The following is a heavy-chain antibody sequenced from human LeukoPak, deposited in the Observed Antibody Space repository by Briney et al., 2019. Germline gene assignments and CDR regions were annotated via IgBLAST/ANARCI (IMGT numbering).Heavy chain of an antibody. V-gene: IGHV3-74*01. CDR3: IREVQVRASASLGL. J-gene: IGHJ4*01. D-gene: IGHD1-1*01. CDR2: MNSAGTTI. CDR1: GFTISGFW. Sequence: GGSLRLSCAASGFTISGFWMHWVRQVPGEGLVWVARMNSAGTTINYADSVKGRFTISRDNVRNTLHLQMNNLSLEDTAVYFCIREVQVRASASLGLWGRGTLVTVSS.